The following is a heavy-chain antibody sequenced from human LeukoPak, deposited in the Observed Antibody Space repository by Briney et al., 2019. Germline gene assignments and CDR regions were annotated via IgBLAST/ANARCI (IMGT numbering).Heavy chain of an antibody. CDR3: ARARTIFGVVIAAYYYYMDV. CDR2: IIPIFGTA. CDR1: GGTFSSYA. J-gene: IGHJ6*03. V-gene: IGHV1-69*13. D-gene: IGHD3-3*01. Sequence: ASVKVSCKASGGTFSSYAISWVRQAPGQGLEWMGGIIPIFGTANYAQKFQGRVTITADESTSTAYMELSSLRSEDTAVYYCARARTIFGVVIAAYYYYMDVWGKGTTVTVSS.